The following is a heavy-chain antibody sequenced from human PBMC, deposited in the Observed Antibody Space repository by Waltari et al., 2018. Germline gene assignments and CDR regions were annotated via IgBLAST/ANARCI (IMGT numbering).Heavy chain of an antibody. D-gene: IGHD3-9*01. V-gene: IGHV4-38-2*02. J-gene: IGHJ4*02. Sequence: QVPLQESGPGLVKPSATLSLTCAVSGYSISSGYYWGWIRQPPGKGLEWIGSIYHSGSTYYNPSLKSRVTISVDTSKNQFSLKLSSVTAADTAVYYCARDTPHFDWLLYGYEVFDYWGQGTLVTVSS. CDR3: ARDTPHFDWLLYGYEVFDY. CDR2: IYHSGST. CDR1: GYSISSGYY.